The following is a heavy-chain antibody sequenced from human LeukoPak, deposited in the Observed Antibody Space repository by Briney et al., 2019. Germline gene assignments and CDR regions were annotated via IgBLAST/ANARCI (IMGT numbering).Heavy chain of an antibody. CDR3: VSPRGFSYGYFDY. CDR2: IYYSKNT. J-gene: IGHJ4*02. Sequence: SETLSLTCTVSDGSISSSSAYWGWIRQPPGKGLEWIGSIYYSKNTYYNPSLKSRVTISANTSKNQFSLTLGSVSATDTAAYYCVSPRGFSYGYFDYWGQGTLVTVSS. CDR1: DGSISSSSAY. D-gene: IGHD5-18*01. V-gene: IGHV4-39*01.